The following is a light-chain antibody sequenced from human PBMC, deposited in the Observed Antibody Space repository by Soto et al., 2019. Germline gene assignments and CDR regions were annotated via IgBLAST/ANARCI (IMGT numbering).Light chain of an antibody. CDR1: SSNIGSNT. CDR3: AAWDDSLNAYV. V-gene: IGLV1-44*01. CDR2: GNN. J-gene: IGLJ1*01. Sequence: QSVLTQPPSASGTPGQRVTISCSGSSSNIGSNTVNWYQQLPGTAPKLLIYGNNQRPSGVPDRFSGSKSGTSASLAISGLHSEAEADYYCAAWDDSLNAYVFGTGTKLTVL.